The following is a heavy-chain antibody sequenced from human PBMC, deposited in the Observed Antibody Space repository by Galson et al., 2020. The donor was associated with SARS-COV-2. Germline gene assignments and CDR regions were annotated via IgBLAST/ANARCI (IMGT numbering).Heavy chain of an antibody. D-gene: IGHD3-22*01. CDR3: SRDYYDRSGYSTNGMDG. CDR1: GFTFSRYA. Sequence: LHGESLKISCSASGFTFSRYALHWVRQAPGKGLEWVAVISYDGRNKHYADSVKGRFTIPRDNSKNTLYLQMNSLRPEDTAVYSCSRDYYDRSGYSTNGMDGCGQGTTVTVSS. J-gene: IGHJ6*02. CDR2: ISYDGRNK. V-gene: IGHV3-30*04.